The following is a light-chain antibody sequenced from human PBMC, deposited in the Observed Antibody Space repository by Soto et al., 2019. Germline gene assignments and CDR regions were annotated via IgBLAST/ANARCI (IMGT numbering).Light chain of an antibody. Sequence: QSLLTQSPSVSAAPGQKVTISCSGSSSNIGNNYVSWYQQLPGTAPKLLIYDNNKRPSGIPDRFSGSKSGTSATLGITGLQTGDEADYYCGTWDSSLSAVVFGGGTKVTVL. CDR3: GTWDSSLSAVV. CDR2: DNN. CDR1: SSNIGNNY. J-gene: IGLJ2*01. V-gene: IGLV1-51*01.